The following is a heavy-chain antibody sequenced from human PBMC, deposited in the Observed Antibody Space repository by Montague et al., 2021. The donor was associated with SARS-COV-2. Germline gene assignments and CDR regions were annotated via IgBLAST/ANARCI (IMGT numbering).Heavy chain of an antibody. Sequence: SETLSLTCAVSGGSISSSNWWSWVRQPPGKGLEWIGEIYRSGSTXNNPSLKSQVTISVDKSKNQFSLKLSSVTAADTAAYYCASRGAGWFGSNPERFDYWGQGTLVTVSS. CDR3: ASRGAGWFGSNPERFDY. CDR2: IYRSGST. V-gene: IGHV4-4*02. D-gene: IGHD3-10*01. J-gene: IGHJ4*02. CDR1: GGSISSSNW.